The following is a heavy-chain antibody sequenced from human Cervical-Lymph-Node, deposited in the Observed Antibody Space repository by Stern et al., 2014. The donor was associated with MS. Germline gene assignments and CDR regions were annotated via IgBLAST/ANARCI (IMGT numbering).Heavy chain of an antibody. V-gene: IGHV1-18*01. Sequence: VQLVESGTEVKKPGAPVLVSCKASGYTFTTYGITWVRQAPGQGLEWMGWISADSGNTKYAQKFQDRVTMTRDTTTGTAYMEVRSLRSEDTAVYYCARDKMHAFDYWGQGTQVTVPS. CDR3: ARDKMHAFDY. CDR1: GYTFTTYG. D-gene: IGHD2-8*01. CDR2: ISADSGNT. J-gene: IGHJ4*02.